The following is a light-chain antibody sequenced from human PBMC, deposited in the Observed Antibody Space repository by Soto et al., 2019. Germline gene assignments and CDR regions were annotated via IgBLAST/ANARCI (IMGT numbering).Light chain of an antibody. V-gene: IGLV2-14*01. Sequence: QSVLPQPASVSGSPGQSITISCTGTSSDVGGYNYVSWYQQHPGKAPKLMIYEVSNRPSGVSNRFSGSKSGNTASLTISGLQAEDEADSYCSSYTSSSTLDVFGTGTKVTVL. J-gene: IGLJ1*01. CDR3: SSYTSSSTLDV. CDR1: SSDVGGYNY. CDR2: EVS.